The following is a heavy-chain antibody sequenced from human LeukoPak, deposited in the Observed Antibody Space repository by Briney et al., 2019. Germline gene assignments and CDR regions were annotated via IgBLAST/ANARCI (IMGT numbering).Heavy chain of an antibody. D-gene: IGHD3-22*01. V-gene: IGHV1-2*06. J-gene: IGHJ4*02. CDR2: INPNSGGT. CDR1: GYTFTGYY. Sequence: ASVKVSCKASGYTFTGYYMHWVRQAPGQGLEWMGRINPNSGGTNYAQKFQGRVTMTRDTSISTAYMELSRLRSDDTAVYYRARMTYYYDSSGYYYVDYWGQGTLVTVSS. CDR3: ARMTYYYDSSGYYYVDY.